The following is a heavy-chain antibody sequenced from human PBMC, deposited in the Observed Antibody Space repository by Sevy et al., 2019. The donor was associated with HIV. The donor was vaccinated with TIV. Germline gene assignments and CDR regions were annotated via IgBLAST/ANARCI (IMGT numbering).Heavy chain of an antibody. CDR3: ARGPTVTTMDY. J-gene: IGHJ4*02. D-gene: IGHD4-17*01. CDR1: GFTFSSYS. Sequence: GGSLRLSCAASGFTFSSYSMNWVRQAPGKGLEWVSYISSSSTIYYADSVKGRFTISRDNAKNSLYLQMNSLRDEDTAVYYCARGPTVTTMDYWGQGTLVTVSS. CDR2: ISSSSTI. V-gene: IGHV3-48*02.